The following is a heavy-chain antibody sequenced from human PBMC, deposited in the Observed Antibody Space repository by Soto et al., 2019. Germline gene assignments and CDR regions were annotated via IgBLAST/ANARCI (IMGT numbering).Heavy chain of an antibody. CDR1: VFTFSSYA. V-gene: IGHV3-30-3*01. D-gene: IGHD1-26*01. J-gene: IGHJ4*02. CDR2: ISYDGSNK. Sequence: GWSLRLSCSASVFTFSSYAMHWFRQAPGKGLEWVAVISYDGSNKYYADSVKGRFTISRDNSKNTLYLQMNSLRAEDTAVYYCASLVGAANFDYWGQGTLVTVSS. CDR3: ASLVGAANFDY.